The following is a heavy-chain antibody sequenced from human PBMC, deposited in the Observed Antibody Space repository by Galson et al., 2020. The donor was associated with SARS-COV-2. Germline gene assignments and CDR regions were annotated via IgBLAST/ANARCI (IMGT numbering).Heavy chain of an antibody. J-gene: IGHJ4*02. D-gene: IGHD3-22*01. CDR3: AKRDDSSGYPYYFDY. CDR1: GFTFSNYA. V-gene: IGHV3-23*01. Sequence: GGSLRLSCAASGFTFSNYAMSWVRQAPGKGLEWVSAIGGSGGSTYYADSVKGRFTISRDNSKNTLYLKMNSLRAEDTAVYYCAKRDDSSGYPYYFDYWGQGTLVTVSS. CDR2: IGGSGGST.